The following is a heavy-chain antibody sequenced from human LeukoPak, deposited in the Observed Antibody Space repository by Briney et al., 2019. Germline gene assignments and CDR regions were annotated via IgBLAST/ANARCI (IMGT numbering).Heavy chain of an antibody. D-gene: IGHD3-10*01. CDR2: ISSSGSTI. Sequence: GGSLRLSCAASGFTFSDYYMSWIRQAPGKGLEWVSYISSSGSTIYYADSVKGRFTISRDNAKNSLYLQMNSLRAEDTAVYYCASLTLLLWFGDDYWGQGTLVTVSS. CDR1: GFTFSDYY. CDR3: ASLTLLLWFGDDY. J-gene: IGHJ4*02. V-gene: IGHV3-11*04.